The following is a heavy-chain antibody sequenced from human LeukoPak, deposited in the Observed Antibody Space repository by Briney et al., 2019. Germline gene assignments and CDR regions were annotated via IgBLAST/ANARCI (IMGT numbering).Heavy chain of an antibody. CDR1: GYTFTSYG. D-gene: IGHD4-17*01. Sequence: GASVKVSCKASGYTFTSYGISWVRQAPGQGLEWMGWISACNGNTNYAQKLQGRVTMTTDTSTSTAYMELRSLRSDDTAVYYCATTPPYGDFNDYWGQGTLVTVSS. CDR2: ISACNGNT. J-gene: IGHJ4*02. CDR3: ATTPPYGDFNDY. V-gene: IGHV1-18*01.